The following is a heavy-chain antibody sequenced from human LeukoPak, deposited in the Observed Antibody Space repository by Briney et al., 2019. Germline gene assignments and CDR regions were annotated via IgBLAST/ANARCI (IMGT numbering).Heavy chain of an antibody. V-gene: IGHV3-30*03. Sequence: GRSLRLSCEASGLTFSRYAMDWVRQVPGKGLEWVAVISNDGNNKYYSDSVRGRFTISRDNSKSTMFLHMNSLRAEDTAVYYCARPERYYYDNSGNSYDLGGPHFDSWGQGTLVTVSS. CDR3: ARPERYYYDNSGNSYDLGGPHFDS. D-gene: IGHD3-22*01. J-gene: IGHJ4*02. CDR1: GLTFSRYA. CDR2: ISNDGNNK.